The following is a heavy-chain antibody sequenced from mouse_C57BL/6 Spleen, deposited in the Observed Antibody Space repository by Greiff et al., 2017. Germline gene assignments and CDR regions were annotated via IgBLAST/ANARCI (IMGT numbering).Heavy chain of an antibody. Sequence: QVQLQQPGAELVRPGTSVKLSCKASGYTFTSYWMHWVKQRPGQGLEWIGVIDPSDSYTNYNQKFKGKATLTVDTSSSPAYMQLSSLTSEDSAVYYCASNYFDYWGQGTTLTVSS. V-gene: IGHV1-59*01. CDR3: ASNYFDY. CDR2: IDPSDSYT. CDR1: GYTFTSYW. J-gene: IGHJ2*01.